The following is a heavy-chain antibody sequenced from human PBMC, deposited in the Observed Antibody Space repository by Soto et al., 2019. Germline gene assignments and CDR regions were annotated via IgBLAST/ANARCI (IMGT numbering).Heavy chain of an antibody. CDR1: GFTFSSYA. J-gene: IGHJ3*02. V-gene: IGHV3-23*01. CDR2: ISGSGGST. D-gene: IGHD2-15*01. Sequence: EVQLLESGGGLVQPGGSLRLSCAASGFTFSSYAMSWVRQAPGKGLEWVSAISGSGGSTYYANSVKGRFTISSDNSKNTLYLQMNSLIAEDTAVYYCAKDDCGGGSCYIDAFDIWGQGTMVTVSS. CDR3: AKDDCGGGSCYIDAFDI.